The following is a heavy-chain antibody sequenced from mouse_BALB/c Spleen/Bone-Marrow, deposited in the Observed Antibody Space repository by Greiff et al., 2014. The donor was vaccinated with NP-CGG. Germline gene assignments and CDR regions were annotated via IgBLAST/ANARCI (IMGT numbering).Heavy chain of an antibody. CDR3: ATMITDWYFDV. D-gene: IGHD2-4*01. CDR1: GFNIKDTY. J-gene: IGHJ1*01. V-gene: IGHV14-3*02. CDR2: IDPANGNT. Sequence: VQLQQPGAELVKPGASVKLSCTASGFNIKDTYMHWVKQRPEQGLEWTGRIDPANGNTKYDPKFQGKATITADTSSNTAYLQLSSLTSEDTAVYYCATMITDWYFDVWGAGTTVTVSS.